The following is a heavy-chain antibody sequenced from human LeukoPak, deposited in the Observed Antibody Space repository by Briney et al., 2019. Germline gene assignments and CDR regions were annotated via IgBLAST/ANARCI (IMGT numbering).Heavy chain of an antibody. CDR2: IYYSGST. V-gene: IGHV4-59*01. CDR1: GGTISGYY. J-gene: IGHJ4*02. Sequence: SETLCLTCTASGGTISGYYWTWIRQPPGKGLEYIGYIYYSGSTTHNPALKTRVTISVETSKNQFSLKLSSVTAADTAVYYCARGSYTFDYWGQGKVVIVSS. CDR3: ARGSYTFDY. D-gene: IGHD3-10*01.